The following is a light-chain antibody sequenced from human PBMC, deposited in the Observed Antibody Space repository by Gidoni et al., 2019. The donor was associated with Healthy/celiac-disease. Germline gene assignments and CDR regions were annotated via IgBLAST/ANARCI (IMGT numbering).Light chain of an antibody. Sequence: DIVMTQSSHSLAVSLGERATINCKSSQSVLYSSNNKNYLAWYQQKPGQPPKLLIYWASTRESGVPDRFSGSGSGTDFTLTISSLQAEDVAVYYCQQYYSTPHTFGQGTKLEIK. V-gene: IGKV4-1*01. CDR2: WAS. J-gene: IGKJ2*01. CDR3: QQYYSTPHT. CDR1: QSVLYSSNNKNY.